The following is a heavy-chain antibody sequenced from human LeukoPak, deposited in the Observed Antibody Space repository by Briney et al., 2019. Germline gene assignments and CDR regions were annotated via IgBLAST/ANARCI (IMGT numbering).Heavy chain of an antibody. J-gene: IGHJ4*02. Sequence: GGSLRLSCAASGFTFSSYWMHWVRQAPGKGLVWVSRIPSDGSSTSYADSVKGRFTISRDNAKNTLYLQMNSLRAEDTAVYYCARDLSDSSGWFPGNYFDYWGQGTLVTVSS. CDR1: GFTFSSYW. CDR2: IPSDGSST. V-gene: IGHV3-74*01. CDR3: ARDLSDSSGWFPGNYFDY. D-gene: IGHD6-19*01.